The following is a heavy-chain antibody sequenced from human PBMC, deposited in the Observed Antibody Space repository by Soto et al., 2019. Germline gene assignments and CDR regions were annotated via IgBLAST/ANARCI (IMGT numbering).Heavy chain of an antibody. CDR2: IIPIFGTA. D-gene: IGHD3-22*01. CDR1: GGTFSSYA. Sequence: QVQLVQSGAEVNKPGSSVKVSCKASGGTFSSYAISWVRQAPGQGLEWMGGIIPIFGTANYAQKFQGRVTITADESTSTAYMELSSLRSEDTAVYYCARSYDSSGYYPEAWGYGMDVWGQGTTVTVSS. J-gene: IGHJ6*02. V-gene: IGHV1-69*01. CDR3: ARSYDSSGYYPEAWGYGMDV.